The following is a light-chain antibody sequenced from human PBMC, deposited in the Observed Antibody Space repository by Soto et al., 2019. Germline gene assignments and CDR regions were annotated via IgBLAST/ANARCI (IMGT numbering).Light chain of an antibody. CDR3: LQDSNYPWT. J-gene: IGKJ1*01. CDR1: QDIGND. CDR2: AAS. V-gene: IGKV1-6*01. Sequence: AIQMTQSPSSLSASVGDRISITCRASQDIGNDLGWYQQKPGKVPKLLIYAASRLESGVPSRFSGSGSGTDFTLTISSLQPEDFATYYCLQDSNYPWTFGQGTKVEIK.